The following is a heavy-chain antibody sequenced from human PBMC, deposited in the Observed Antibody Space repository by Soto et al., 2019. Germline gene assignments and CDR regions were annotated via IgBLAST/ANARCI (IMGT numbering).Heavy chain of an antibody. Sequence: EVQLVESGGGLVQPGGSLRLSCAASGFTFSPSWMHWVRQAPGKGLVWVSRISPDGTSTTYADSGKGRFSISRDDGKNTVYLQMSRLRAEDSAMYYSLMGGPGVPMYYSDYWGQGTQVTVSS. CDR3: LMGGPGVPMYYSDY. CDR2: ISPDGTST. CDR1: GFTFSPSW. D-gene: IGHD2-8*01. V-gene: IGHV3-74*01. J-gene: IGHJ4*02.